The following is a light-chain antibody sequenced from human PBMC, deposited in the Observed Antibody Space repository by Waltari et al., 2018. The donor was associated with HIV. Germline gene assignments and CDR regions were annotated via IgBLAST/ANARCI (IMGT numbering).Light chain of an antibody. CDR2: RHD. J-gene: IGLJ1*01. CDR1: SSNIGSNY. V-gene: IGLV1-47*01. Sequence: QSVLTQPPSASGTPGQRVTISCSGGSSNIGSNYVFWYQLLPGTAPKLLVYRHDQRPSGVPDRLSGSKSGTSASLAISGLRSEDEADYYCAAWDDSLSGYVFGTGTKVTVL. CDR3: AAWDDSLSGYV.